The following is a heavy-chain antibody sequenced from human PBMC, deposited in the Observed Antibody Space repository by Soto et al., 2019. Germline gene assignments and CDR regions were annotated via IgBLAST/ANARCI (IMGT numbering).Heavy chain of an antibody. CDR3: ANRGRYYFDY. CDR2: ISGSTGNT. CDR1: GFAFSSYA. V-gene: IGHV3-23*01. D-gene: IGHD3-16*01. Sequence: EVQLLESGGGLVQPGGSLRLSYAASGFAFSSYAMSWVRQAPGKGLEWVSTISGSTGNTYYADSVKGRFTISRDNSKNTLYLQMNSLRAEDTAVYYCANRGRYYFDYWGQGTLVTVSS. J-gene: IGHJ4*02.